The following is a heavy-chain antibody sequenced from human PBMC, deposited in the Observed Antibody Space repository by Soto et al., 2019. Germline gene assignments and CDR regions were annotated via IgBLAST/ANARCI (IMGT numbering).Heavy chain of an antibody. CDR2: IKQDGSEK. D-gene: IGHD6-25*01. J-gene: IGHJ6*02. CDR1: GFTFRVYW. CDR3: EREAAYHYGMDV. Sequence: GGSLRLSCAASGFTFRVYWMNWVRQAPGKGLEWVANIKQDGSEKYYVDSVKGRFTISRDNAKNSLFLQVNSLRAEDTAVYYCEREAAYHYGMDVWGRGTTVTVSS. V-gene: IGHV3-7*01.